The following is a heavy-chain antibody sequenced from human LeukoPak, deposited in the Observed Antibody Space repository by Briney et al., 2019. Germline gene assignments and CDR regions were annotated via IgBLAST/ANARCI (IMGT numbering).Heavy chain of an antibody. J-gene: IGHJ2*01. D-gene: IGHD6-19*01. CDR1: GYTFTHYY. Sequence: ASVKLSCNSSGYTFTHYYKHWVRQPPAQGLEWVGKSRPSSGSTIYAQRFQGRVTLTRDTATTTVYMALSSLRSEDRGVCYGARDAEAGPWYFDLWGRGTLVTVSS. CDR3: ARDAEAGPWYFDL. CDR2: SRPSSGST. V-gene: IGHV1-46*01.